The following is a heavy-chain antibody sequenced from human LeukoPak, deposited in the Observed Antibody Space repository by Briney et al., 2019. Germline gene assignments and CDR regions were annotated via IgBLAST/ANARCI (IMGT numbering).Heavy chain of an antibody. J-gene: IGHJ6*02. V-gene: IGHV3-23*01. CDR1: GFTFSSYA. CDR3: AKDSSSCNYYYGMDV. Sequence: GGSLRLSCAASGFTFSSYAMSWVRQAPGKGLEWVSAISGSGGSTYYADSVKGRFTISRDNSRNTLFVQMNSLRAEDTAIYYCAKDSSSCNYYYGMDVWGQGTTVTVSS. CDR2: ISGSGGST. D-gene: IGHD6-13*01.